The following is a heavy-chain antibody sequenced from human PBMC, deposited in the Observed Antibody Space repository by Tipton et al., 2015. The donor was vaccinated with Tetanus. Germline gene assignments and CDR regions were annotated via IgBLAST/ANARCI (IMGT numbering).Heavy chain of an antibody. CDR3: ARDQGGGRVVRLNWFDP. V-gene: IGHV4-39*07. D-gene: IGHD6-6*01. CDR2: MSYSGRT. Sequence: TLSLTCTVSGGSISSSSYYWGWIRQPPGKGLEWIGSMSYSGRTYYNPSLKSRVTISVDTSKNQFSLKLSSVTAADTAVYYCARDQGGGRVVRLNWFDPWGQGILVTVSS. J-gene: IGHJ5*02. CDR1: GGSISSSSYY.